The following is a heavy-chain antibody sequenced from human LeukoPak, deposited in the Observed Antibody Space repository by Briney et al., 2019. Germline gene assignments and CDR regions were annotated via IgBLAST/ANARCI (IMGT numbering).Heavy chain of an antibody. V-gene: IGHV3-23*01. J-gene: IGHJ4*02. CDR1: GFTFSSYT. Sequence: GGSLRLFCAASGFTFSSYTLTWVRQAPGKGLECVSTISDGGDSTYYADYVKGWFTISRDNSKNTLSLQMNSLRAEDTAVYYCEVAGYWGQGALVTVSS. CDR2: ISDGGDST. CDR3: EVAGY. D-gene: IGHD5-12*01.